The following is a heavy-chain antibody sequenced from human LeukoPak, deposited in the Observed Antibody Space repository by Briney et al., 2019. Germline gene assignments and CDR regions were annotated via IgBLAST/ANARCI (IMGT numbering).Heavy chain of an antibody. V-gene: IGHV3-30*02. D-gene: IGHD3-10*01. CDR1: GLTVSSNY. CDR3: AKDSSDGV. Sequence: GGSLRLSCAASGLTVSSNYLTWVRQAPGKGLEWVAFIRDDGSNKYYADSVKGRFTLSRDNSKNTLYLQMNSLRAEDTAVYYCAKDSSDGVWGQGILVTASS. J-gene: IGHJ4*02. CDR2: IRDDGSNK.